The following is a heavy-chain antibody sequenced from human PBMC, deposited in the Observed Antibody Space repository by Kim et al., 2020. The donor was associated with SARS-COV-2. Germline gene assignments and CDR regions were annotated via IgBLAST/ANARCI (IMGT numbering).Heavy chain of an antibody. V-gene: IGHV4-31*03. CDR1: GGSISSGGYY. J-gene: IGHJ5*02. CDR3: ARAPPEFWFDP. D-gene: IGHD3-10*01. CDR2: IYYSGST. Sequence: SETLSLTCTVSGGSISSGGYYWSWIRQHPGKGLEWIGYIYYSGSTYYTPSLKSRVTISVDTSKNQFSLKLSSVTAADTAVYYCARAPPEFWFDPWGQGTLVTVSS.